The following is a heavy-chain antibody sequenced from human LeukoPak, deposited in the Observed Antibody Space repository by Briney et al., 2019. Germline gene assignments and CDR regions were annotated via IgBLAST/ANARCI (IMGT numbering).Heavy chain of an antibody. CDR3: ARQTIVVVTAIRIFDY. V-gene: IGHV4-34*01. CDR2: INHSGST. D-gene: IGHD2-21*02. CDR1: GGSFSGYY. Sequence: SETLSLTCAVYGGSFSGYYWSWIRQPPGKGLEWIGEINHSGSTNYNPSLKSRVTISVDSSKNQFSLKLTSVTATDTAVYYCARQTIVVVTAIRIFDYWGQGTLVTVSS. J-gene: IGHJ4*02.